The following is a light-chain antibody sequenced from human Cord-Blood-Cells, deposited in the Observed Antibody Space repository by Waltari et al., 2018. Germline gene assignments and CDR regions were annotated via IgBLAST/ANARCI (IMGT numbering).Light chain of an antibody. J-gene: IGKJ2*03. CDR2: AAS. Sequence: AIRMTQSPSSFSASTGDRVTITCRASQGISSYLAWYQQKPGKAPKLLIYAASTLQSGVPSRCSGSGSGTDFTLTISCQQSEDFATYYCQQYYSYPHSFGQGTKLEIK. CDR1: QGISSY. CDR3: QQYYSYPHS. V-gene: IGKV1-8*01.